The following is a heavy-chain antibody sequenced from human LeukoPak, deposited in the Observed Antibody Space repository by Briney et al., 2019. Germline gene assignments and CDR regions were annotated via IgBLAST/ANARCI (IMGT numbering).Heavy chain of an antibody. J-gene: IGHJ6*02. D-gene: IGHD5-18*01. CDR3: ARDLYPPTVAMDYRRDF. CDR1: RDSASRDMAS. V-gene: IGHV6-1*01. Sequence: SQTLSLTCASFRDSASRDMASWSWVRQSPSRGLEWLGRTYYRSKWYNDYAVSVKSRITINPDTSKNQFSLQLNSVSPEDTAMYYCARDLYPPTVAMDYRRDFWGQGTTVTVSS. CDR2: TYYRSKWYN.